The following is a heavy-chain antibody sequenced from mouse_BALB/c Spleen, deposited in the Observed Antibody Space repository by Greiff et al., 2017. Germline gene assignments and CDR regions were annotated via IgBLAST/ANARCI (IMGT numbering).Heavy chain of an antibody. Sequence: QVQLQQSGAELVRPGTSVKISCKASGYTFTNYWLGWVKQRPGHGLEWIGDIYPGGGYTNYNEKFKGKATLTADTSSSTAYMQLSSLTSEDSAVYFCARRRYDVDYAMDYWGQGTTVTVSA. CDR3: ARRRYDVDYAMDY. D-gene: IGHD2-14*01. V-gene: IGHV1-63*02. J-gene: IGHJ4*01. CDR1: GYTFTNYW. CDR2: IYPGGGYT.